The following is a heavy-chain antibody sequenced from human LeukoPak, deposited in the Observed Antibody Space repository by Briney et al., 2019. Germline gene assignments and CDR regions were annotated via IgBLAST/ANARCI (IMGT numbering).Heavy chain of an antibody. D-gene: IGHD5-12*01. Sequence: SETLSLTCTVSGGSINSYYRSWIRQPPGKGLEWIGYVAYSGSTNYNPSLKSRVTISLDTSKNQFSLELSSVTAADTVVYYCARTVSGYYFNAWGPGTLVTVSS. V-gene: IGHV4-59*01. CDR1: GGSINSYY. CDR2: VAYSGST. J-gene: IGHJ5*02. CDR3: ARTVSGYYFNA.